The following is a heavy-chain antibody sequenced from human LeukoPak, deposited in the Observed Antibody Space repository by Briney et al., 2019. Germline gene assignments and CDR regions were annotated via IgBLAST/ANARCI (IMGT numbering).Heavy chain of an antibody. CDR3: ARGTTIFGVVIIPNWFDP. J-gene: IGHJ5*02. CDR1: GYTFTGYY. CDR2: INPNSGGT. D-gene: IGHD3-3*01. Sequence: ASVKVSCKASGYTFTGYYMHWVRQAPGQGLEWMGRINPNSGGTNYAQKFQGRVTMTRDTSISTAYMELSRLRSDDTAVYYCARGTTIFGVVIIPNWFDPWGQGTLVTVSS. V-gene: IGHV1-2*06.